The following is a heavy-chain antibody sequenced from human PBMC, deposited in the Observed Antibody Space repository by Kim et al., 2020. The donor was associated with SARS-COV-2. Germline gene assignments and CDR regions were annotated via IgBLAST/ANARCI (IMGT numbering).Heavy chain of an antibody. J-gene: IGHJ4*02. CDR1: GGSISSSSYY. D-gene: IGHD1-26*01. CDR2: IYYSGST. Sequence: SETLSLTCTVSGGSISSSSYYWGWIRQPPGKGLEWIGSIYYSGSTYYNPSLKSRVTISVDTSKNHFSLKLSSVTAADTAVYYCARDPTPGSGSYSGGFDYWGQGTLVTVSS. V-gene: IGHV4-39*07. CDR3: ARDPTPGSGSYSGGFDY.